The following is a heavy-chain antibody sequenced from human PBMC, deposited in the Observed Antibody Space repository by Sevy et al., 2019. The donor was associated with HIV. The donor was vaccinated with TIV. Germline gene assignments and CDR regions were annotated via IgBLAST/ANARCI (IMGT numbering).Heavy chain of an antibody. CDR1: GFTFSSYE. J-gene: IGHJ4*02. D-gene: IGHD2-2*01. V-gene: IGHV3-48*03. CDR3: ARAPYCSSTSCYGFDY. Sequence: GGSLRLSCAASGFTFSSYEMNWVRQAPGKGLECVSYISSSGSTICYADSVKGRFTISRDNAKNSLYLQMNSLRAEDTAVYYCARAPYCSSTSCYGFDYWGQGTLVTVSS. CDR2: ISSSGSTI.